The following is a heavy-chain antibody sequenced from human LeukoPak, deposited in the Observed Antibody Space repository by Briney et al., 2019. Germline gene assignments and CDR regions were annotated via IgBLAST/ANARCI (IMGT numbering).Heavy chain of an antibody. CDR1: GFTFSSYA. CDR2: FDDTT. Sequence: GGSLRLSCAASGFTFSSYAMSWVRQAPGKGLEWVSTFDDTTYYAESVKGRFTISRDNSKNTLHLQMNSLRAEDTARYYCAKDRSGSRSWGQGTLVTVSS. D-gene: IGHD3-10*01. V-gene: IGHV3-23*01. CDR3: AKDRSGSRS. J-gene: IGHJ5*02.